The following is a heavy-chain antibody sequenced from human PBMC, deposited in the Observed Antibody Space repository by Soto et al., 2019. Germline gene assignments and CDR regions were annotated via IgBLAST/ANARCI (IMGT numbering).Heavy chain of an antibody. CDR2: ISYDGSNK. D-gene: IGHD5-12*01. J-gene: IGHJ6*02. V-gene: IGHV3-30*18. CDR3: AKDNVEMATISVYGMDV. CDR1: GFTFSSYG. Sequence: PGGSLRLSCAASGFTFSSYGMHWVRQAPGKGLEWVAVISYDGSNKYYADSVKGRFTISRDNSKNTLYLQMNSLRAEDTAVYYCAKDNVEMATISVYGMDVWGQGTTVTVSS.